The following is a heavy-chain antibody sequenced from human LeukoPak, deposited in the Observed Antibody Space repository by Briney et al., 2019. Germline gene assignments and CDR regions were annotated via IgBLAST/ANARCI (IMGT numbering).Heavy chain of an antibody. D-gene: IGHD2-15*01. Sequence: PSGTLSLTCAVSGGSISSSNWWSWVRQPPGKGLEWIGEIYHSGSTNYNPSLKSRVTISVDTSKNQFSLKLSSVTAADTAVYYCARGRGPYCSGGSCYSVYYFDYWGQGTLVTVSS. V-gene: IGHV4-4*02. CDR1: GGSISSSNW. CDR2: IYHSGST. J-gene: IGHJ4*02. CDR3: ARGRGPYCSGGSCYSVYYFDY.